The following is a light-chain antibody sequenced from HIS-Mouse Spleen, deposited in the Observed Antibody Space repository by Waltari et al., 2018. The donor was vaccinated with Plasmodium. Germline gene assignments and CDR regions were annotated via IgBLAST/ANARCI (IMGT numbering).Light chain of an antibody. Sequence: EIVMTQSPATLSVSPGERASLSCSASQSVSSILAWYQQKPGQGPRLLIYGASTRATGIPARFSGSGSGTEFTLTISSLQSEYFAVYYCQQYNNPRTTFGQGTKLEIK. V-gene: IGKV3-15*01. CDR2: GAS. CDR3: QQYNNPRTT. J-gene: IGKJ2*01. CDR1: QSVSSI.